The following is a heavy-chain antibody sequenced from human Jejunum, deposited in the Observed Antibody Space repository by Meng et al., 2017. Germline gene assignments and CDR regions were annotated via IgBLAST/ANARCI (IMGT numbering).Heavy chain of an antibody. CDR2: ISSSGSTI. J-gene: IGHJ4*02. D-gene: IGHD3-22*01. CDR1: GFTFSDYY. Sequence: QVWLGGAGGGLVKPGGSLRLSCAASGFTFSDYYMSWIRQAPGKGLEWVSYISSSGSTIYYADSVKGRFTISRDNAKNSLYLQMNSLRAEDTAAYYCARGRSSGYYYFDYWGQGTLVTVSS. V-gene: IGHV3-11*01. CDR3: ARGRSSGYYYFDY.